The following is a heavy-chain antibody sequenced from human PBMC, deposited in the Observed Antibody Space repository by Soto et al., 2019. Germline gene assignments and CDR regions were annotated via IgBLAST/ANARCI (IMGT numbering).Heavy chain of an antibody. Sequence: GASVKVSCKASGYTFSNYGIHWVRQAPGQGLEWMGRIIPILGIAKYAQRFQGRVTITADKSTNTVYMELSSLRSEDTAVYYCARATGMDYYDSSGLNFDYWGQGTLVTVSS. CDR3: ARATGMDYYDSSGLNFDY. D-gene: IGHD3-22*01. CDR2: IIPILGIA. J-gene: IGHJ4*02. V-gene: IGHV1-69*04. CDR1: GYTFSNYG.